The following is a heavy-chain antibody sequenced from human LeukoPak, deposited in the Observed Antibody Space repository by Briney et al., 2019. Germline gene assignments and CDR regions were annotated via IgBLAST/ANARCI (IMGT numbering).Heavy chain of an antibody. CDR3: ATGPYDFWSASYSKYYYMDV. J-gene: IGHJ6*03. CDR1: GFTFSSYS. D-gene: IGHD3-3*01. V-gene: IGHV3-21*01. Sequence: GGSLRLSCAASGFTFSSYSMNWVRQAPGKGLEWVSSISSSGSYIYYADSVKGRFTISRDNSKSTLYLQMNSLRAEDTAVYYCATGPYDFWSASYSKYYYMDVWGKGTTVTVSS. CDR2: ISSSGSYI.